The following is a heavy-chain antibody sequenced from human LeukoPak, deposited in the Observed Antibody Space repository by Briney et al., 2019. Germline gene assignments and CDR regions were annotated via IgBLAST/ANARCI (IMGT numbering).Heavy chain of an antibody. CDR2: IYYSGST. J-gene: IGHJ4*02. CDR1: GGSISSYY. CDR3: ARERQDTAMVGGFDY. D-gene: IGHD5-18*01. Sequence: SETLSLTCTVSGGSISSYYWNWIRQPPGKGLEWIGYIYYSGSTNYNPSLKSRVTISVDTSKNQFSLRLSSVTAADTAVYYCARERQDTAMVGGFDYWGQGTLVAVSS. V-gene: IGHV4-59*01.